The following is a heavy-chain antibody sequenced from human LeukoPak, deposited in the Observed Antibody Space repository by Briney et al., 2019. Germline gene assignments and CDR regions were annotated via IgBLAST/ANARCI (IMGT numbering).Heavy chain of an antibody. CDR2: TYYGSKWYN. Sequence: SQTLSLTCAISGDSVSSNSAAWNWIRQSPSRGLEWLGRTYYGSKWYNDYAVSVKSRITINPDTSKNQFSLQLNSVTPEDTAVYYCAREDFWSGYDGDYYYYYGMDVWGQGTTVTVSS. CDR3: AREDFWSGYDGDYYYYYGMDV. J-gene: IGHJ6*02. V-gene: IGHV6-1*01. D-gene: IGHD3-3*01. CDR1: GDSVSSNSAA.